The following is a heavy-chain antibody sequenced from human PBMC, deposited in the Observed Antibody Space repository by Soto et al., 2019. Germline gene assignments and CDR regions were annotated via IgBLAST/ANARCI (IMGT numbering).Heavy chain of an antibody. Sequence: DVHLVESGGGLVQPGGSLRLSCAASGFMFSSYDMQWVRQGPGKGLEWVSGIGPAGDTYYAGSVKGRFTISRENAKNSLYLQMTGLRAEDTAVYYCARDWYYGSGTYNYYGMDVWGQGTTVTVSS. D-gene: IGHD3-10*01. CDR1: GFMFSSYD. V-gene: IGHV3-13*01. CDR2: IGPAGDT. CDR3: ARDWYYGSGTYNYYGMDV. J-gene: IGHJ6*02.